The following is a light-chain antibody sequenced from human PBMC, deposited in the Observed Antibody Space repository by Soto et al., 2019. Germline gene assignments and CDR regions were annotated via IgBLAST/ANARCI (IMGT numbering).Light chain of an antibody. V-gene: IGLV4-69*01. CDR3: QTWGTGIVV. J-gene: IGLJ2*01. Sequence: QPVLTQSPSASASLGASVKLTCTLSSGHSSDAIAWHQQQPEKGPRFLMNLNSDGSHTKGDGIPDRFSGSSSGAERYLTISSFQSEDEADYYCQTWGTGIVVFGGGTKLTVL. CDR2: LNSDGSH. CDR1: SGHSSDA.